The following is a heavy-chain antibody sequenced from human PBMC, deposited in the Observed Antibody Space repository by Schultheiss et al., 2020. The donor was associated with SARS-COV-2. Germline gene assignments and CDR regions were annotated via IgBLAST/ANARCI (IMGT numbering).Heavy chain of an antibody. V-gene: IGHV4-61*01. CDR3: ARVNYAGAFDI. Sequence: SQTLSLTCTVSGGSVSSGSYYWSWIRQPPGKGLEWIGYIYYSGSTNYNPSLKSRVTISVDTSKNQFSLKLSSVTAADTAVYYCARVNYAGAFDIWGRGTMVTVSS. J-gene: IGHJ3*02. CDR2: IYYSGST. D-gene: IGHD2-2*01. CDR1: GGSVSSGSYY.